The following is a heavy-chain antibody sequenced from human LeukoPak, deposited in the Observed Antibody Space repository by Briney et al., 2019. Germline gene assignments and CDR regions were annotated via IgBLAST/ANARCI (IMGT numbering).Heavy chain of an antibody. V-gene: IGHV4-31*11. Sequence: SETLSLTCAVSGGSISSGGYSWSWIRQHPGKGLEWIGYIYYSGSTYYNPSLKSRVTISVDTSKNQFSLKLSSVTAADTAVYYCARVGGIVVYSDAFDIWGQGTMVTVSS. D-gene: IGHD3-22*01. J-gene: IGHJ3*02. CDR2: IYYSGST. CDR3: ARVGGIVVYSDAFDI. CDR1: GGSISSGGYS.